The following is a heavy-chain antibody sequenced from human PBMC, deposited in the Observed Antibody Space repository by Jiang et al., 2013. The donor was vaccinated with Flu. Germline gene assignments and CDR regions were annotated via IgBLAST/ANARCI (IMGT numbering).Heavy chain of an antibody. CDR2: XNPNSGGT. J-gene: IGHJ4*02. D-gene: IGHD5-18*01. V-gene: IGHV1-2*04. CDR3: ARGVGGYSYGYVLY. Sequence: GLEWMGWXNPNSGGTNYAQKFQGWVTMTRDTSISTAYMELSRLRSDDTVVYYCARGVGGYSYGYVLYWGQGTLVTVSS.